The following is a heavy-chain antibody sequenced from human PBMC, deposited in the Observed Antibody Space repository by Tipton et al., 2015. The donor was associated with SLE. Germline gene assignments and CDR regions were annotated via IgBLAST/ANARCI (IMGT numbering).Heavy chain of an antibody. CDR2: IYYSGSP. V-gene: IGHV4-39*07. Sequence: TLSLTCTVSGASIRSSSYYWGWIRQPPGKGLEWIGTIYYSGSPFYNPSLKSQVTITVATSKNQFSLKLSSVTAADTAVYYCASLNPNYYGSGSYFSPRHWGQGTLVTVSS. J-gene: IGHJ1*01. D-gene: IGHD3-10*01. CDR3: ASLNPNYYGSGSYFSPRH. CDR1: GASIRSSSYY.